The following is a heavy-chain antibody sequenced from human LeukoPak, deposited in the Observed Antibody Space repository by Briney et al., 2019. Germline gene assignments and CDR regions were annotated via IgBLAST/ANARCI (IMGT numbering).Heavy chain of an antibody. D-gene: IGHD1-26*01. V-gene: IGHV1-46*01. CDR3: ARDNSVGDNAWWFDP. J-gene: IGHJ5*02. CDR1: GYTFTSYF. Sequence: ASVKVSCKASGYTFTSYFMHWVRQAPGQGLEWMGLINHTGGSTGYAQKFQGTVTMTRDMSTSTDYMELSSLRSEDTAIYYCARDNSVGDNAWWFDPWGQGTLVTVSS. CDR2: INHTGGST.